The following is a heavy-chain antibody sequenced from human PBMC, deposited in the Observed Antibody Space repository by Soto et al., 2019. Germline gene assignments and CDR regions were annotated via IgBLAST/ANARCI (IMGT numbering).Heavy chain of an antibody. CDR1: GVSIISGGYS. CDR2: IYHSGST. D-gene: IGHD3-10*01. V-gene: IGHV4-30-2*01. CDR3: SRGGDYYGSGSYSVFDI. J-gene: IGHJ3*02. Sequence: SETLSLTCVFSGVSIISGGYSWSWIRQPPGKGLEWIGNIYHSGSTYYKPSLKSRVTISVDRSKKQISLKLSSVTAADTAVYYCSRGGDYYGSGSYSVFDIWGQGTRVT.